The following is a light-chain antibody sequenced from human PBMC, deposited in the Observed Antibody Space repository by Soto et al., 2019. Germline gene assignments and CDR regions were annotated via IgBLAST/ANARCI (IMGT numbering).Light chain of an antibody. CDR2: DDS. J-gene: IGKJ1*01. Sequence: DIPMTQSPSTLSASVGDRVTITCRASQTISSGLAWYQQKPGKAPKVLIYDDSTLESGVPSRFSGSGSRTEFSLTISSLQLDDFATYYCQQYKSYKTLGQGTKVEIK. CDR3: QQYKSYKT. CDR1: QTISSG. V-gene: IGKV1-5*01.